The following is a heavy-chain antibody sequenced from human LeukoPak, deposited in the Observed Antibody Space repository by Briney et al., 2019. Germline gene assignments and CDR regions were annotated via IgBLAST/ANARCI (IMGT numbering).Heavy chain of an antibody. CDR3: TRGPEWSRPVGDACDV. Sequence: GGSLRLSCAASGFTVRSNHMTWVRQAPGKGLEWVSVMYANDNRYYAQYVKGRFTISRDNSRNTLYLQMNSLRDGDTAVYYCTRGPEWSRPVGDACDVWGQGTMVTVSS. V-gene: IGHV3-53*01. D-gene: IGHD3-3*01. J-gene: IGHJ3*01. CDR1: GFTVRSNH. CDR2: MYANDNR.